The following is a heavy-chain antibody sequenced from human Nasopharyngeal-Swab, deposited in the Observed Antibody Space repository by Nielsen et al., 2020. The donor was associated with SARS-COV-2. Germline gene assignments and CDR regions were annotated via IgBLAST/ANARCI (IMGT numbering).Heavy chain of an antibody. CDR2: IYFSGNT. J-gene: IGHJ5*02. D-gene: IGHD3-9*01. V-gene: IGHV4-30-4*01. Sequence: WIRQPPGKGLEWLGYIYFSGNTNYNPSLKSRVSMSLGTSKMELALKLESVTAADTAVYYCARGVMGVERYHNIMTGYCFDPWGQGTLVTVSS. CDR3: ARGVMGVERYHNIMTGYCFDP.